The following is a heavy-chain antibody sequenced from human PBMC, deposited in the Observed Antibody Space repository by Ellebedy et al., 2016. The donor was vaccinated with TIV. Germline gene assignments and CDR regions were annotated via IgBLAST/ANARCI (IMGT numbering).Heavy chain of an antibody. CDR2: IDPGDSYT. D-gene: IGHD6-19*01. J-gene: IGHJ4*02. V-gene: IGHV5-10-1*01. CDR3: TTSTSGWYGVLDY. CDR1: GYTFTTYS. Sequence: PGGSLRLSCQAPGYTFTTYSITWVLQLPGKGLEWMGRIDPGDSYTNYSPSFQGHVTISADKSINTAYLQWSSLKASDTAMYYCTTSTSGWYGVLDYWGQGTLVTVSS.